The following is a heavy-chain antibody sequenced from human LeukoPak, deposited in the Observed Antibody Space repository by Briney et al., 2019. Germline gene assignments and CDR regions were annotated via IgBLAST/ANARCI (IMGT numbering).Heavy chain of an antibody. D-gene: IGHD1-26*01. J-gene: IGHJ4*02. V-gene: IGHV3-9*01. CDR2: ISWNGGSI. CDR3: AKITGSGATSRLDY. Sequence: GRSLRLSCAASGFTFDDYAMHWVRQAPGKGLEWVSGISWNGGSIGYADSVKGRFTISRDNAKNSLYLQMNSLRAEDTALYYCAKITGSGATSRLDYWGQGTLVTVSS. CDR1: GFTFDDYA.